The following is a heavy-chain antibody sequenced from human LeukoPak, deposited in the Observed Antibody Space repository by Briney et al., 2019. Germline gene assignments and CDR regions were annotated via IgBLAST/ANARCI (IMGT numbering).Heavy chain of an antibody. CDR2: INHSGST. D-gene: IGHD6-13*01. CDR1: GGSFSGHY. J-gene: IGHJ4*02. CDR3: ARWRVIAAAGIDY. V-gene: IGHV4-34*01. Sequence: SETLSLTCAVYGGSFSGHYWSWIRQPPGKGLEWIGEINHSGSTNYNPSLKSRVTISVDTPKNQFSLKLSSVTAADTAVYYCARWRVIAAAGIDYWGQGTLVTVSS.